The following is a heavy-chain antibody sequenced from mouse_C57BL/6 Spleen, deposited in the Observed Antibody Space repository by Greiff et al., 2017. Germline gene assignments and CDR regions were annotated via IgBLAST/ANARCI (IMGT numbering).Heavy chain of an antibody. CDR3: ARRRNSHWYFDV. Sequence: QVTLKECGPGILQSSQTLSLTCSFSGFSLSTSGMGVSWIRQPSGKGLEWLAHIYWDDDKRYNPSLKSRLTISKDTSRNQVFLKITSVDTADTATYYCARRRNSHWYFDVWGTGTTVTVSS. V-gene: IGHV8-12*01. CDR1: GFSLSTSGMG. J-gene: IGHJ1*03. D-gene: IGHD2-12*01. CDR2: IYWDDDK.